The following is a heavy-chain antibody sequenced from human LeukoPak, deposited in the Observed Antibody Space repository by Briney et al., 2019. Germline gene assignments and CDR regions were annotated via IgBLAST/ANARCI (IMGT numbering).Heavy chain of an antibody. CDR3: ARGGLYYYDSSGYLGSFDY. CDR1: GYTFTSYY. CDR2: INPSGGST. V-gene: IGHV1-46*03. D-gene: IGHD3-22*01. Sequence: GASVKVSCKAPGYTFTSYYMHWVRQAPGQGLEWMGIINPSGGSTSYAQKFQGRVTMTRDTSTSTVYMGLSSLRSEDTAVYYCARGGLYYYDSSGYLGSFDYWGQGTLVTVSS. J-gene: IGHJ4*02.